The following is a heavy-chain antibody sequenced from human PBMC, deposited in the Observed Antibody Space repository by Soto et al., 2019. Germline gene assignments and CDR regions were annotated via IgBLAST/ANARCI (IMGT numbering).Heavy chain of an antibody. Sequence: QVQLVESGGGVVQPGRSRRLSCAASGYPFSSYGMHWVRQAPGKGLEWVAMTWYDGGNKYYADSVKGRFTISKDNSKNTVYLQTNSLRPEDTAVYYCARDLNYYASGRYPDGMDVWGQGTTVTVSS. D-gene: IGHD3-16*02. V-gene: IGHV3-33*01. J-gene: IGHJ6*02. CDR1: GYPFSSYG. CDR3: ARDLNYYASGRYPDGMDV. CDR2: TWYDGGNK.